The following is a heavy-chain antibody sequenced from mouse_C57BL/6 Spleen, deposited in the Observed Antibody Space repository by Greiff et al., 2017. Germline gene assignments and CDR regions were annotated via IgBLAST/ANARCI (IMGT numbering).Heavy chain of an antibody. J-gene: IGHJ4*01. V-gene: IGHV3-6*01. CDR2: ISYDGSN. Sequence: EVKLEESGPGLVKPSQSLSLTCSVTGYSITSGYYWNWIRQFPGNKLEWMGYISYDGSNNYNPSLKNRIPITRDTSKNQFFLKLNSVTTEDTATYYCARDKDYWGQGTSVTVSS. CDR1: GYSITSGYY. CDR3: ARDKDY.